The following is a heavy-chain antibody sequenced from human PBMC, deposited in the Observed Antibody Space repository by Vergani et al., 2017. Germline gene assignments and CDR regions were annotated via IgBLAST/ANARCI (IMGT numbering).Heavy chain of an antibody. V-gene: IGHV3-30*03. CDR3: ATKSCGTPGCQIGYFRE. D-gene: IGHD1-1*01. Sequence: QVHLVESEGGVVQPGRSLRLSCVVSGFTSSYYGMHWVRQAPGKGLEWVAVISYDGTQKYYADSVKGRFTISRDNSKSTLYLQMNSLRTEDTAVYYCATKSCGTPGCQIGYFREWGQGTLVTVSS. CDR2: ISYDGTQK. J-gene: IGHJ1*01. CDR1: GFTSSYYG.